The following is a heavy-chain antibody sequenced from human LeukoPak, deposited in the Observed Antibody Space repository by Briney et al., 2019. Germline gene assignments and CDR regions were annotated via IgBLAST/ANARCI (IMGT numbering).Heavy chain of an antibody. J-gene: IGHJ3*02. V-gene: IGHV3-9*01. CDR3: ARPMVTGAFDI. D-gene: IGHD5-18*01. Sequence: GGSLRLSCAASGFTFDNYAMHWVRQAPGKGLEWVSGISWSSDSIGYADSVKGRFTISRDNAKSSLYLQINGLRAEDTAVYYCARPMVTGAFDIWGQGTMVTVSS. CDR1: GFTFDNYA. CDR2: ISWSSDSI.